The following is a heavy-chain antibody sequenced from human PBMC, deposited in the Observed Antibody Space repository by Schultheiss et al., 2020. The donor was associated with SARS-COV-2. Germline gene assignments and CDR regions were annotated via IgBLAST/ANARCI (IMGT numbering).Heavy chain of an antibody. CDR1: GFTFSSYA. V-gene: IGHV3-30-3*01. CDR2: ISYDGSNK. Sequence: GGSLRLYCAASGFTFSSYAMHWVRQAPGKGLEWVAVISYDGSNKYYADSVKGRFTISRDNSKNTLYLQMNSLRAEDTAVYYCARGGAAEFDYWGQGTLVTVSS. D-gene: IGHD6-13*01. CDR3: ARGGAAEFDY. J-gene: IGHJ4*02.